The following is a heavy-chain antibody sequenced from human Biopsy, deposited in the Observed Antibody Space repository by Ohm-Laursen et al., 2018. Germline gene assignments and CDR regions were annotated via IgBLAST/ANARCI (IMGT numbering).Heavy chain of an antibody. Sequence: SLRLSCAASGFTFSSYDMHRVRQVPGKGLEWVSAIGTAADIYYSGSVKGRFTISKENAKNSLYLQMNSLRAGDTAVYYCARGTFRYDSSGYSWLDPWGQGTLVTVSS. J-gene: IGHJ5*02. CDR1: GFTFSSYD. D-gene: IGHD3-22*01. CDR3: ARGTFRYDSSGYSWLDP. V-gene: IGHV3-13*01. CDR2: IGTAADI.